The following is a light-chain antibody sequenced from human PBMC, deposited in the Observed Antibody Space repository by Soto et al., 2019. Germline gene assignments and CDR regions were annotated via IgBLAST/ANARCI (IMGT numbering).Light chain of an antibody. CDR1: SSNIGSNA. V-gene: IGLV1-44*01. J-gene: IGLJ2*01. Sequence: QSVLTQPPSASGTPGQRVTISCSGSSSNIGSNAVHWFQQLPGTAPKLLIYSNNQRPSGVPDRFSGSKSDTSASLAISGLQSEDEADYHCASWDDSLNALVFGGGTKLTVL. CDR2: SNN. CDR3: ASWDDSLNALV.